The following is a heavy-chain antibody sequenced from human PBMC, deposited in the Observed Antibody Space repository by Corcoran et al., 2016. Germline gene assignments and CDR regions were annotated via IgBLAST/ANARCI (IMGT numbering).Heavy chain of an antibody. J-gene: IGHJ6*02. CDR3: VRDLPYSFYFYGMDV. D-gene: IGHD4-4*01. CDR2: INTGNGNT. Sequence: QVQLVQSGAVVKKPGASVKVSCKASGYTFSGYAMHWVRQAPGQRLEWMGWINTGNGNTRYSQRFQGRVTITRDTSASTAYMELSSLRSEDTAVYCCVRDLPYSFYFYGMDVWGQGTQVTVSS. V-gene: IGHV1-3*04. CDR1: GYTFSGYA.